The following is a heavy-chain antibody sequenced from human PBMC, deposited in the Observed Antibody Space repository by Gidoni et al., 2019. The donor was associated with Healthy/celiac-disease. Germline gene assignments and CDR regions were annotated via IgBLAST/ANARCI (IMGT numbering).Heavy chain of an antibody. CDR3: ARIRYDSSGYYYELFDY. Sequence: QVTLKESGPVLVKPTETLTLTCTVSGFSLSNARMGVSWIRQPPGKALEWLAHIFSNDEKSYSTSLKSRLTISKDTSKSQVVLTMTNMDPVDTATYYCARIRYDSSGYYYELFDYWGQGTLVTVSS. V-gene: IGHV2-26*01. CDR1: GFSLSNARMG. CDR2: IFSNDEK. D-gene: IGHD3-22*01. J-gene: IGHJ4*02.